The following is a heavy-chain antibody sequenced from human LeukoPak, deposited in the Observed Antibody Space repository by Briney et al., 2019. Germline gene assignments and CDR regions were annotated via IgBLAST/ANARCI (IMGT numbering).Heavy chain of an antibody. V-gene: IGHV3-21*01. Sequence: GGSLRLSCAASGFTFSSYSMNWVRQAPGKGLECVSSISSSSSYIYYADSVKGRFTISRDNAKNSLYLQMNSLRAEDTAVYYCARGTVPDYGDYVYYFDYWGQGTLVTVSS. CDR3: ARGTVPDYGDYVYYFDY. J-gene: IGHJ4*02. CDR2: ISSSSSYI. CDR1: GFTFSSYS. D-gene: IGHD4-17*01.